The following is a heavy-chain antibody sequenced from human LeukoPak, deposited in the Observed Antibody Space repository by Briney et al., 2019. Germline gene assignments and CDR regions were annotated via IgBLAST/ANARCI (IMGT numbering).Heavy chain of an antibody. J-gene: IGHJ6*03. Sequence: PSETLSLTCTVSGGSISSYYWSWIRQPAGKGLEWIGRIYTSGSTNYNPSLKSRVTMSVDTSKNQFSLKLSSVTAADTAVYYCARGTETEVSYYYMDVWGKGTTVTVSS. CDR2: IYTSGST. D-gene: IGHD1-14*01. CDR1: GGSISSYY. CDR3: ARGTETEVSYYYMDV. V-gene: IGHV4-4*07.